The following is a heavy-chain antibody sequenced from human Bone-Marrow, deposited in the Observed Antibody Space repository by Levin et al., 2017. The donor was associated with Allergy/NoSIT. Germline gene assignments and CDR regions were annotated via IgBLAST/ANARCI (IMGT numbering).Heavy chain of an antibody. CDR2: IYWNDDK. CDR1: GFSLSTSGVA. Sequence: GSGPTLVKPTQTLTLTCTFSGFSLSTSGVAVGWIRQSPGKALEWLALIYWNDDKRYSPSLKNRLTITKDTSKNQVVITMTNMDPLDTATYYCAHSPRGRGGSRGWYYFDFWGQGTLVTVSS. J-gene: IGHJ4*02. V-gene: IGHV2-5*01. CDR3: AHSPRGRGGSRGWYYFDF. D-gene: IGHD6-19*01.